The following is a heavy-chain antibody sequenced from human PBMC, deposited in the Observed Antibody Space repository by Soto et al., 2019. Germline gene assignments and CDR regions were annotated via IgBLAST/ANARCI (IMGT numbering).Heavy chain of an antibody. CDR3: AKVYDYIWGSYHIDY. CDR2: ISGSGGST. J-gene: IGHJ4*02. Sequence: EVQLLESGGGLVQPGGSLRLSCAASGFTFSSYAMSWVRQAPGKGLEWVSAISGSGGSTYYADSVKGRFTISRDNSKNTPYLQMNSLRAEDTAVYYCAKVYDYIWGSYHIDYWGQGTLVTVSS. D-gene: IGHD3-16*02. CDR1: GFTFSSYA. V-gene: IGHV3-23*01.